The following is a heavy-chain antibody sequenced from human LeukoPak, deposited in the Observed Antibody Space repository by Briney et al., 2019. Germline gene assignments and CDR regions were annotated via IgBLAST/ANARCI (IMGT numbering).Heavy chain of an antibody. J-gene: IGHJ4*02. CDR2: FYHYGST. CDR3: ALYYYDSSGYYLFDY. D-gene: IGHD3-22*01. V-gene: IGHV4-38-2*02. CDR1: GYSISSGYY. Sequence: SETLSLTCTVSGYSISSGYYWGWIRQPPGKGLEWIGSFYHYGSTYYNPSLKSRVTISVDTSKNQFSLKLSSVTAADTAVYYCALYYYDSSGYYLFDYWGQGTLVTVSS.